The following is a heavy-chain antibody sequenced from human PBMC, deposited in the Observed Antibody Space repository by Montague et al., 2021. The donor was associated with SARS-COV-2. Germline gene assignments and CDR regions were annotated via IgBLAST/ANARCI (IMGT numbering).Heavy chain of an antibody. CDR3: ARRRIYSGESW. Sequence: SETLSLTCTVSGGSISRYYWSWIRQSPGQGLEWIANISESGSPNYNPSLSSRVTVSVDTSKSQFSLKLTSVTAADTALYYCARRRIYSGESWWGEGTLVTVSS. CDR2: ISESGSP. V-gene: IGHV4-59*08. J-gene: IGHJ4*02. D-gene: IGHD3-16*01. CDR1: GGSISRYY.